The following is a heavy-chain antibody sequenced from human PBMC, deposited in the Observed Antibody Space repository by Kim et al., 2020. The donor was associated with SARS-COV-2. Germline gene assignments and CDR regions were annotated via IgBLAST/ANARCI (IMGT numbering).Heavy chain of an antibody. J-gene: IGHJ6*02. Sequence: GGSLRLSCAASGFTFSSYAMSWVRQAPGKGLEWVSAISGSGASTYYADSVKGRFTISRDNSKNTLYLQMNSLRAEDTAVYYCANAPPSTGFSSGWYRSAGYYYCGMDVWVEGTTVTV. D-gene: IGHD6-19*01. CDR2: ISGSGAST. CDR3: ANAPPSTGFSSGWYRSAGYYYCGMDV. V-gene: IGHV3-23*01. CDR1: GFTFSSYA.